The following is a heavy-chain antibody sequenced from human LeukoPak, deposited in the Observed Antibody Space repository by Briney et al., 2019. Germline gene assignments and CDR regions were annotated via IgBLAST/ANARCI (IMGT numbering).Heavy chain of an antibody. J-gene: IGHJ6*02. CDR2: IYYSGST. V-gene: IGHV4-39*07. CDR3: ARGRDSGGSGSYGALYYYYGMDV. CDR1: GGSISSSSYY. D-gene: IGHD3-10*01. Sequence: PSETLSLTCTVSGGSISSSSYYWGWIRQPPGKGLEWIGSIYYSGSTYYNPSLESRVTISVDTSKNQFSLKLSSVAAADTAVYYCARGRDSGGSGSYGALYYYYGMDVWGQGTTVTVSS.